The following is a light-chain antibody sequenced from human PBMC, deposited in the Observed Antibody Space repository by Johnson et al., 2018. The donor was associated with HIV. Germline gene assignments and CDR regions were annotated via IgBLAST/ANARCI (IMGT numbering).Light chain of an antibody. CDR3: GTWDSSLSVYV. CDR2: ENN. CDR1: SSNIGNNY. V-gene: IGLV1-51*02. J-gene: IGLJ1*01. Sequence: QSVLTQSPSVSAAPGQKVTISCSGSSSNIGNNYVSWYQQFPGTAPKLLIYENNKRPSGIPDRFSGSKSGTSVTLAITGLQTGDEADYYCGTWDSSLSVYVFGTGTKVTVL.